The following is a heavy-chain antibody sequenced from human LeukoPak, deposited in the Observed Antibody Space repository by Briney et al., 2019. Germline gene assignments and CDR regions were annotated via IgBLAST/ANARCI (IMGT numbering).Heavy chain of an antibody. CDR3: ASRRVTTHYFDY. CDR1: GGSISRGSYY. V-gene: IGHV4-39*07. D-gene: IGHD4-17*01. Sequence: PSETLSLTCTVSGGSISRGSYYWGWIRQPPGKGLEWIGNIYNSGNTYYSPSLKSRVTISVDTSKNQFSLKLSSVTAADTAVYYCASRRVTTHYFDYWGQGTLVTVSS. J-gene: IGHJ4*02. CDR2: IYNSGNT.